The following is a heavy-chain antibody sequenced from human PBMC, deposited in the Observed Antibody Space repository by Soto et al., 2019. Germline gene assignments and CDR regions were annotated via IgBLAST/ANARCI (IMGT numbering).Heavy chain of an antibody. CDR2: LSDSGGST. CDR1: GFTFGTYA. CDR3: AKGLARADY. V-gene: IGHV3-23*01. Sequence: EVQLLESGGGLVQPGGSLRLSCAASGFTFGTYAMTWVRQAPGKGLECVSSLSDSGGSTYYAGSVKGRFTISRDNSKNTLYLQMNSLRAEDTAVYYCAKGLARADYWGQGTLVTVSS. J-gene: IGHJ4*02.